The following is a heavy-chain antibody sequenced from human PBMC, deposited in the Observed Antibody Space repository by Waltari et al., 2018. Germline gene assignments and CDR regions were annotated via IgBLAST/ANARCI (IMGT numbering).Heavy chain of an antibody. CDR3: ARVTIFGVVIIRAFDI. CDR2: ISSSGSTI. J-gene: IGHJ3*02. Sequence: EVQLVESGGGLVQPGGSLRLSCAASGFTFSSSAMNWVRQAPGKGLEWISYISSSGSTIYYADSVKGRFTISRDNAKNSLYLQMNSLRAEDTAVYYCARVTIFGVVIIRAFDIWGQGTMVTVSS. D-gene: IGHD3-3*01. V-gene: IGHV3-48*03. CDR1: GFTFSSSA.